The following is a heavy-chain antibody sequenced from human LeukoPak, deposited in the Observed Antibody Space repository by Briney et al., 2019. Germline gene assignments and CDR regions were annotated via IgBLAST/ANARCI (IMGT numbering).Heavy chain of an antibody. V-gene: IGHV3-23*01. CDR1: GFTFSSYA. D-gene: IGHD3-22*01. Sequence: PGGSLRLSCAASGFTFSSYAMSWVRQAPGKGPEWVSAISGGGGTTYHADSVKGRFTISRDNSKNTLYLQMNSLRAEDTAVYYCAKAYYDRSGYYLWYFDYWGQGTLVTVSS. CDR2: ISGGGGTT. J-gene: IGHJ4*02. CDR3: AKAYYDRSGYYLWYFDY.